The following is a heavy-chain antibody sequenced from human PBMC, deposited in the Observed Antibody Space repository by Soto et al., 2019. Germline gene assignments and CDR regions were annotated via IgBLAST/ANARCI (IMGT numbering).Heavy chain of an antibody. CDR3: ARDCLPNQLLLTGRYYYYYYGMDV. J-gene: IGHJ6*02. V-gene: IGHV3-30-3*01. CDR2: ISYDGSNK. D-gene: IGHD2-2*01. CDR1: GFTFSSYA. Sequence: GGSLRLSCAASGFTFSSYAMHWVRQAPGKGLEGVAVISYDGSNKYYADSVKGRFTISRDNSKNTLYLQMNSLRAEDTAVYYCARDCLPNQLLLTGRYYYYYYGMDVWGQGTTVTVSS.